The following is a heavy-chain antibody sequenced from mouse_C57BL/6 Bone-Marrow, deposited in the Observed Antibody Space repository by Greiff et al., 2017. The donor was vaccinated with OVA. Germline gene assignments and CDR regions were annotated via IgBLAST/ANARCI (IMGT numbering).Heavy chain of an antibody. Sequence: EVKVVESGGGLVQSGRSLRLSCATSGFTFSDFYMEWVRQAPGKGLEWIAASRNKANDYTTEYSASVKGRFIVSRDTSQSILYLQMNALRAEDTAIYYCARDAGDYGGFAYWGQGTLVTVSA. D-gene: IGHD2-4*01. CDR3: ARDAGDYGGFAY. V-gene: IGHV7-1*01. CDR1: GFTFSDFY. J-gene: IGHJ3*01. CDR2: SRNKANDYTT.